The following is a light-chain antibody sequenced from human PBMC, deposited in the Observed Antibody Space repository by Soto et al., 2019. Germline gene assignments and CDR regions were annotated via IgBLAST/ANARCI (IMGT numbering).Light chain of an antibody. J-gene: IGKJ1*01. CDR3: QQYGSSWT. CDR1: QSVSSSY. V-gene: IGKV3-20*01. CDR2: GAS. Sequence: EIVLTQSPGPLSLSPGERATLSCRASQSVSSSYLAWYQQQPGQAPRLLIYGASSRATGIPDRFSGSGSGTDFTLTISRLEPEYFAVYYCQQYGSSWTFGQGTKVDIK.